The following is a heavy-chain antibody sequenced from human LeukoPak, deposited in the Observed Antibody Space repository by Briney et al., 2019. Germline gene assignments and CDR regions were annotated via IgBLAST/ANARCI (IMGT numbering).Heavy chain of an antibody. J-gene: IGHJ4*02. CDR1: GFTFSSYS. CDR3: AREGNYYDSSGYYLVY. CDR2: ISSSSSYI. V-gene: IGHV3-21*01. Sequence: SGGSLRLSCAASGFTFSSYSMNWVRQAPGKGLEWVSSISSSSSYIYYADSVKGRFTISRDNAKNSLYLQMNSLRAEDTAVYYCAREGNYYDSSGYYLVYWGQGTLVTVSS. D-gene: IGHD3-22*01.